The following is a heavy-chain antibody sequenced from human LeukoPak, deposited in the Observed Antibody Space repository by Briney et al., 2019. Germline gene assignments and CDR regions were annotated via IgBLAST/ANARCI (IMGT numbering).Heavy chain of an antibody. CDR3: AKGRKGLLFVRGADFDY. V-gene: IGHV3-48*03. CDR2: ISSSGSTI. Sequence: PGGSLRLSCAASGFTFSSYEMNWVRQAPGKGLEWVSYISSSGSTIYYADSVKGRFTISRDNSKNTLYLQMNSLRAEDTAVYYCAKGRKGLLFVRGADFDYWGQGTLVTVSS. D-gene: IGHD3-10*01. J-gene: IGHJ4*02. CDR1: GFTFSSYE.